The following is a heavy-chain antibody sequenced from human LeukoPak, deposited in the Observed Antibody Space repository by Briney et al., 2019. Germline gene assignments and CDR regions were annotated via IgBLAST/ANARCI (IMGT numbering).Heavy chain of an antibody. Sequence: SEALSLTCTVSGGSISSYYWSWIRQPPGKGLEWIGYIYYSGSTNYNPSLKSRVTISVDTSKNQFSLKLSSVTAADTAVYYCARRSLGRGMDVWGQGTTVTVSS. D-gene: IGHD3-10*01. CDR3: ARRSLGRGMDV. CDR1: GGSISSYY. CDR2: IYYSGST. J-gene: IGHJ6*02. V-gene: IGHV4-59*08.